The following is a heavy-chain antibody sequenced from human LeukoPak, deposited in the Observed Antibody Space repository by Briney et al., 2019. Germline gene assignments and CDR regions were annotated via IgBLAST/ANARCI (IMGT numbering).Heavy chain of an antibody. D-gene: IGHD3-3*01. J-gene: IGHJ4*02. CDR3: ARDFRGGYDFWSGYYTPYYFDY. CDR2: ISSSSSYI. CDR1: GFTFSSYS. V-gene: IGHV3-21*04. Sequence: GGSLRLSCAASGFTFSSYSMNWVRQAPGKGLEWVSSISSSSSYIYYADSVKGRFTISRDNSKNTLYLQMNSLRAEDTAVYYCARDFRGGYDFWSGYYTPYYFDYWGQGTLVTVSP.